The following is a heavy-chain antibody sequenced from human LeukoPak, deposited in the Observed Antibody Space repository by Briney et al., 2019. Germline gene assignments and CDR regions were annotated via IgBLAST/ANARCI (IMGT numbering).Heavy chain of an antibody. J-gene: IGHJ5*02. CDR1: GGSISSYY. CDR3: ARAAAGPEVWYWFDP. Sequence: SSETLSLTCTVSGGSISSYYWSWIRQPPGKGLEWIGYIYYSGSTNYNPSLKSRVTISVDTSKNQFSLKLSSVTAADTAVYYYARAAAGPEVWYWFDPWGQGTLVTVSS. D-gene: IGHD6-13*01. V-gene: IGHV4-59*01. CDR2: IYYSGST.